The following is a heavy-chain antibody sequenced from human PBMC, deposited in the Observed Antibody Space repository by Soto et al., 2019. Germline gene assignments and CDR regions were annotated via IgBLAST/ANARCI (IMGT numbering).Heavy chain of an antibody. V-gene: IGHV3-7*01. CDR2: INQDGSEK. CDR3: SKSLDY. CDR1: GFTFNSNW. Sequence: LILSCAASGFTFNSNWMDWVRQAPGKGLEWVANINQDGSEKNYVDSVKGRFTISRDNAKNSLYLQMSSLTAEDSALYYCSKSLDYWGQGALVTVSS. J-gene: IGHJ4*02.